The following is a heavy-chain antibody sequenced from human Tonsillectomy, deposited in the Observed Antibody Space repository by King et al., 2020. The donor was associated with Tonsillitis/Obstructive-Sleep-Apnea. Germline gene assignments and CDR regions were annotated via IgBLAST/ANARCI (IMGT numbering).Heavy chain of an antibody. V-gene: IGHV3-30*04. CDR1: GFTFSRFA. CDR3: ARGQLVPAAVDWYFEL. J-gene: IGHJ2*01. D-gene: IGHD2-2*01. Sequence: VQLVESGGGVVQPGRSLRLSCVDSGFTFSRFAMHWVRQAPGKGLEWVAVISYDGRNKYYTDSVKGRFTISRDNSKKTLYLQMNSLRDEDMAVYYCARGQLVPAAVDWYFELWGRGTLVIVSS. CDR2: ISYDGRNK.